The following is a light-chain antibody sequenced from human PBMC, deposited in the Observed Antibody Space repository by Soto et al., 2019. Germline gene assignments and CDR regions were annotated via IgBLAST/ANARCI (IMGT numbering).Light chain of an antibody. J-gene: IGLJ1*01. CDR3: QSFANSLSGPV. V-gene: IGLV1-40*01. Sequence: QSVLTQPPSVSGAPGQRVTISCTGSSSNIGAGYDAHWYQQLPGKVPKLLIYGDTNRPSGVPDRFSGSKSGTSASLAITGLRPEDEADYYCQSFANSLSGPVFGPGTKLTVL. CDR1: SSNIGAGYD. CDR2: GDT.